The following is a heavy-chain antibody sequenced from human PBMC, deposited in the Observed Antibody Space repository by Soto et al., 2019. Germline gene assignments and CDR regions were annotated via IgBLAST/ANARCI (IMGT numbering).Heavy chain of an antibody. CDR3: ARDPYRDGYALVFDY. V-gene: IGHV1-18*01. CDR2: ISAYNANT. D-gene: IGHD5-12*01. Sequence: QVQLVQSGAEVKKPGASVKVSCKASGYTFTNYGISWVRQAPGQGLEWMGWISAYNANTNYAQKLQGRVTMTTDTSTSTAYMEVRSLTSDDTAVYYCARDPYRDGYALVFDYWGQGTLVTVSS. J-gene: IGHJ4*02. CDR1: GYTFTNYG.